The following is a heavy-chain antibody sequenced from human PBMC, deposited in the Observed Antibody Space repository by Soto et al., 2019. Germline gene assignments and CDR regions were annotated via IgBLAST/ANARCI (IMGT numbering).Heavy chain of an antibody. D-gene: IGHD6-13*01. CDR1: GGSICSSNW. J-gene: IGHJ4*02. Sequence: PGSLELACAVFGGSICSSNWWSWVRQPPGKGLEWIGEIYHSGSTYSNPSLESRVVMSVDTSKKEFTLKVNSVTAADTAMYYCARFAKEENPKRESWYAFDIWGQGILVTVSS. V-gene: IGHV4-4*03. CDR3: ARFAKEENPKRESWYAFDI. CDR2: IYHSGST.